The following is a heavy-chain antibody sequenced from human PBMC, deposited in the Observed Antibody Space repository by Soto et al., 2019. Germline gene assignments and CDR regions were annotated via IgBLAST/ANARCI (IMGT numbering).Heavy chain of an antibody. CDR1: GGSISSGGYS. V-gene: IGHV4-30-2*01. D-gene: IGHD3-10*01. Sequence: SETLSLTCAVSGGSISSGGYSWSWIRQPPGKGLEWIGYIYHSGSTYYNPSLKSRVTISVDRSKNQFSLKLSSVTAADTAVYYCARDSYITMARGVIASHDAFDIWGQGTMVTVSS. CDR3: ARDSYITMARGVIASHDAFDI. J-gene: IGHJ3*02. CDR2: IYHSGST.